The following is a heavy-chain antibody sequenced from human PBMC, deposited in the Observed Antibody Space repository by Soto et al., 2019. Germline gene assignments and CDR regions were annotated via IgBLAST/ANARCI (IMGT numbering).Heavy chain of an antibody. CDR2: IYPGDSDT. V-gene: IGHV5-51*01. D-gene: IGHD1-1*01. Sequence: PWESLKISRKGSGYSFTSYWSGWVRQMPGKGLEWMGIIYPGDSDTRYSPSFQGQVTISADKSISTAYLQWSSLKASDTAMYYCARHILTTYYYYYMDVWGKGTTVTVSS. CDR3: ARHILTTYYYYYMDV. J-gene: IGHJ6*03. CDR1: GYSFTSYW.